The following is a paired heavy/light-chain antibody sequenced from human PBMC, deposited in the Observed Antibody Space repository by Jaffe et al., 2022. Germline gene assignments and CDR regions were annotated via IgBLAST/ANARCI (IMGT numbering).Light chain of an antibody. V-gene: IGKV4-1*01. J-gene: IGKJ5*01. CDR2: WAS. Sequence: DIVMTQSPDSLAVSLGERATINCKSSQSVLYSSNNKNYLAWYQQKPGQPPKLLIYWASTRESGVPDRFSGSGSGTDFTLTISSLQAEDVAVYYCQQYYSTPFTFGQGTRLEIK. CDR1: QSVLYSSNNKNY. CDR3: QQYYSTPFT.
Heavy chain of an antibody. CDR3: ATGPNIAVAGTGGIDAFDI. J-gene: IGHJ3*02. V-gene: IGHV1-69-2*01. CDR2: VDPEDGET. Sequence: EVQLVQSGAEVKKPGATVKISCKVSGYTFTDYYMHWVQQAPGKGLEWMGLVDPEDGETIYAEKFQGRVTITADTSTDTAYMELSSLRSEDTAVYYCATGPNIAVAGTGGIDAFDIWGQGTMVTVSS. D-gene: IGHD6-19*01. CDR1: GYTFTDYY.